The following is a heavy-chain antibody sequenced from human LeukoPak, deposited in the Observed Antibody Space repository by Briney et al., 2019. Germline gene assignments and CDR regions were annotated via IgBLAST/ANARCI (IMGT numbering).Heavy chain of an antibody. CDR1: GFTFSDSY. D-gene: IGHD2-15*01. V-gene: IGHV3-11*04. CDR2: ISTSGTNK. Sequence: NPGGSLRLSCAASGFTFSDSYMSWIRQTPGKGLQWVSSISTSGTNKNYADSVKGRFTISRDNAKNSLYLHLNSLRADDTAIYYCAREERSPYCSGGSCYPGWFDSWGQGILVTVSS. J-gene: IGHJ5*01. CDR3: AREERSPYCSGGSCYPGWFDS.